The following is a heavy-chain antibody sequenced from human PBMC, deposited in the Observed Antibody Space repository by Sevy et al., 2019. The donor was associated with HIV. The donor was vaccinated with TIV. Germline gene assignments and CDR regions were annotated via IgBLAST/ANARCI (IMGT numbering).Heavy chain of an antibody. CDR3: AKRGSKSGYALGY. Sequence: GGSLRLSCIESGFTLSNYDIHWVRQAAGKGLEWVAFIQYDGSIQYHADSVKGRFTISRDNSKNTLYLQMNSLRPEDTAIYYCAKRGSKSGYALGYWGQGTLVTVSS. V-gene: IGHV3-30*02. CDR1: GFTLSNYD. J-gene: IGHJ4*02. D-gene: IGHD5-12*01. CDR2: IQYDGSIQ.